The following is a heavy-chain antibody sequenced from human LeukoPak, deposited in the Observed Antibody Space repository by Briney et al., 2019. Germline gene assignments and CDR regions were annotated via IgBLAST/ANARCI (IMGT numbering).Heavy chain of an antibody. V-gene: IGHV4-30-4*01. CDR3: ARDQDGGNSPSDYFDY. Sequence: SETLSLTCTVSGGSISSGDYYWSWIRQPPGKGLEWIGHIYYSGSTYYNPSLKSRVTISVDTSKNQFSLKLSSVTAADTAVYYCARDQDGGNSPSDYFDYWGQGTLVTVSS. D-gene: IGHD4-23*01. CDR2: IYYSGST. J-gene: IGHJ4*02. CDR1: GGSISSGDYY.